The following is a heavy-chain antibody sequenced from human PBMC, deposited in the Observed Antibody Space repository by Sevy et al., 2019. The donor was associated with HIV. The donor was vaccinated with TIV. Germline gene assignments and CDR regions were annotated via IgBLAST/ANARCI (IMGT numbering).Heavy chain of an antibody. CDR1: GYTFTSYF. V-gene: IGHV1-46*01. D-gene: IGHD2-15*01. CDR3: AREREGGRWDY. Sequence: ASVKVSCKASGYTFTSYFLHWVRQAPGQGLEWMGIINPSAGNTNYAQNFQGRVTMTRDTSTTTIYMELSSLISEDTAVYYCAREREGGRWDYWGQGTLVTVSS. J-gene: IGHJ4*02. CDR2: INPSAGNT.